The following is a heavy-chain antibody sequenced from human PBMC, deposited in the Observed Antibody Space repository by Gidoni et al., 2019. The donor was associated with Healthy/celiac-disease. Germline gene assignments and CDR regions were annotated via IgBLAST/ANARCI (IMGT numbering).Heavy chain of an antibody. CDR3: TRQGPYYYGSGSHDY. V-gene: IGHV3-73*02. CDR1: GFTFRGSA. J-gene: IGHJ4*02. D-gene: IGHD3-10*01. Sequence: EVQLVESVGGLVQPGWSLKLSCAASGFTFRGSAMHWVRQASGTGLEGVGRIRSKANSYATAYAASVKGRFTISRDDSKNTAYLQMNSLKTEDTAVYYCTRQGPYYYGSGSHDYWGQGTLVTVSS. CDR2: IRSKANSYAT.